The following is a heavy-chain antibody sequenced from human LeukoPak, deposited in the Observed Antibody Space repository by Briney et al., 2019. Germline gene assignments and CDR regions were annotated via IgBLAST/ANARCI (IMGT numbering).Heavy chain of an antibody. CDR3: ARGSRSSSSWCFDI. CDR2: IYTSGST. D-gene: IGHD6-13*01. Sequence: SETLSLTCTVSGGSISSYYWSWIRQPAGKGLEWIGRIYTSGSTNYNPSLKSRVTMSVDTSKNQFSLKLSSVTAADTAVYYCARGSRSSSSWCFDIWGQGTMVTVSS. J-gene: IGHJ3*02. CDR1: GGSISSYY. V-gene: IGHV4-4*07.